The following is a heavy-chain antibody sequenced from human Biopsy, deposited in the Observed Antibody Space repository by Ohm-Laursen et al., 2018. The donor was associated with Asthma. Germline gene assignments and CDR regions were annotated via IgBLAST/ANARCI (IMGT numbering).Heavy chain of an antibody. D-gene: IGHD1-1*01. V-gene: IGHV3-30*01. CDR1: GFSFSNFA. CDR3: VRDGTDDAFDI. J-gene: IGHJ3*02. Sequence: SLTLSCAASGFSFSNFAIHWVRQAPGQGLERVGVISKDASTQDYADSVKGRFTMARDNSKNTLDLQMNSLREEDTAVYYCVRDGTDDAFDIWGQGTVVSVSS. CDR2: ISKDASTQ.